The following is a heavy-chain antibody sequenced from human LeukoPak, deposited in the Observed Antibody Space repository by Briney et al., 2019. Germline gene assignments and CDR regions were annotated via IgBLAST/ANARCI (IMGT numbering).Heavy chain of an antibody. CDR2: MNPNSGNT. V-gene: IGHV1-8*01. CDR3: ARRGYYGSGKID. Sequence: GASVKVSCKASGYTFTSYDINWVRQATGQGLEWMGWMNPNSGNTGYAQKFQGRVTITTDESTSTAYMELSSLRSEDTAVYYCARRGYYGSGKIDWGQGTLVTVSS. J-gene: IGHJ4*02. D-gene: IGHD3-10*01. CDR1: GYTFTSYD.